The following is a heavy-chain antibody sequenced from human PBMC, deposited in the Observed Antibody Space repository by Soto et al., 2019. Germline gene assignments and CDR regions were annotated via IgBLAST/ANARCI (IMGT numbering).Heavy chain of an antibody. CDR1: GFTFSSYG. J-gene: IGHJ6*03. CDR3: AKDAGTTDYYYYMDV. Sequence: QVQLVESGGGVVQPGRSLRLSCAASGFTFSSYGMHWVRQAPGKGLEWVAVISYDGSNKYYADSVKGRFTISRDNSKNTLYLQMNSLRAEDTAVYYCAKDAGTTDYYYYMDVWGKGTTVTVSS. D-gene: IGHD1-7*01. V-gene: IGHV3-30*18. CDR2: ISYDGSNK.